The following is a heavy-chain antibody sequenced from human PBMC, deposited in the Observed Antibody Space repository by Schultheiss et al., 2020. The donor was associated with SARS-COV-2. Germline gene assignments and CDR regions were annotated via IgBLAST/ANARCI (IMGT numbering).Heavy chain of an antibody. D-gene: IGHD5-18*01. V-gene: IGHV3-23*01. CDR2: ISGSGGST. J-gene: IGHJ4*02. CDR3: ARGQIWGYSSISYDY. Sequence: GESLKISCAASGFTFSSYAMSWVRQAPGKGLEWVSAISGSGGSTYYADSVKGRFTISRDNSKNTLYLQMNSLRAEDTAVYYCARGQIWGYSSISYDYWGQGTLVTVAS. CDR1: GFTFSSYA.